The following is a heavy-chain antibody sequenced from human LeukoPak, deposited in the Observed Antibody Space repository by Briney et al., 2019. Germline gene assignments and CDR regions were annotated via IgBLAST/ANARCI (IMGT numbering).Heavy chain of an antibody. V-gene: IGHV5-51*01. Sequence: GESLKISCKASGYTYTNYWIGWVRQMPGKGLEWMGIIYPGDSDTRYSPSFRGQVIISADKSIGTAYLQWTSLKASDTAMYYCARHTGEGSHFQHWGQGSLVTVSS. CDR3: ARHTGEGSHFQH. D-gene: IGHD3-16*01. J-gene: IGHJ1*01. CDR2: IYPGDSDT. CDR1: GYTYTNYW.